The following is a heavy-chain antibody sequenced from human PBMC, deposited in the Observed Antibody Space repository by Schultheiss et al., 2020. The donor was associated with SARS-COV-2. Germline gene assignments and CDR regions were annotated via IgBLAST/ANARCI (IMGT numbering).Heavy chain of an antibody. CDR3: ARYYGDYGGLPY. Sequence: ASVKVSCKASGYTFTSYDINWVRQATGQGLEWMGWISAYNGNTNYAQKLQGRVTMTTDTSTSTAYMELRSLRSDDTAVYYCARYYGDYGGLPYWGQGTLVTVSS. CDR2: ISAYNGNT. CDR1: GYTFTSYD. J-gene: IGHJ4*02. D-gene: IGHD4-17*01. V-gene: IGHV1-18*01.